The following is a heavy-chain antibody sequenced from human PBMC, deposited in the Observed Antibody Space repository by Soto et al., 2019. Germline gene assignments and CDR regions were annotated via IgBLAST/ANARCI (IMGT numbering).Heavy chain of an antibody. V-gene: IGHV1-18*04. D-gene: IGHD3-3*01. CDR1: VFTSSG. J-gene: IGHJ3*01. CDR2: ISTHNGNT. CDR3: AREGILGLFDAYGL. Sequence: GASVKVSCKASVFTSSGISWVRQAPGQRLEWMGWISTHNGNTFYAQKFQGRVIMTMDTSTTTVYMELRSLRPDDTAVYLCAREGILGLFDAYGLWGQGTMVTVSS.